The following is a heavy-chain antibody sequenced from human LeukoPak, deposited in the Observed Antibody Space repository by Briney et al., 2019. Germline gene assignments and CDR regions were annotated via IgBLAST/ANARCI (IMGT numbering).Heavy chain of an antibody. J-gene: IGHJ6*04. CDR2: MNPNSGNT. D-gene: IGHD2-15*01. CDR1: GYTFTSYD. Sequence: GASVKVSCKASGYTFTSYDINWVRQATGQGLEWMGWMNPNSGNTGYAQKFQGRVTITRNTSISTAYMELSSLRSEDTAVYYCARQRRYCSGGSCSMDVWGKGTTVTVSS. V-gene: IGHV1-8*03. CDR3: ARQRRYCSGGSCSMDV.